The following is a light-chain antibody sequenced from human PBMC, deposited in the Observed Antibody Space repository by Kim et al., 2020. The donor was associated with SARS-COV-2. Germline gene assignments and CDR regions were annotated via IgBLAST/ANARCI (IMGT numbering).Light chain of an antibody. V-gene: IGKV1-17*03. CDR1: QGISNY. J-gene: IGKJ4*01. Sequence: SVGDRITITCRASQGISNYLARFQQKPGKAPKRLIYVASSLQSGVPSRFSGSASGTEFALTISSLQPEDFATYYCLQHNTYPRLTFGGGTKVDIK. CDR2: VAS. CDR3: LQHNTYPRLT.